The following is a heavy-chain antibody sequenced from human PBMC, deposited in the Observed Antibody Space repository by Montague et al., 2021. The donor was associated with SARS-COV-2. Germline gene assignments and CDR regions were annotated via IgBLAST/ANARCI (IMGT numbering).Heavy chain of an antibody. J-gene: IGHJ6*02. Sequence: SETLSLTCAVYGGSFSAYYWNWIHQPPGKGLEWIGDINHSGRTNFNPSLKSRVTVSLDTSKNQFSLKLRSVTAADTAVYYCARAVRGVIILSPYYAMDVWGQGTSVTVSS. V-gene: IGHV4-34*01. CDR1: GGSFSAYY. D-gene: IGHD3-10*01. CDR2: INHSGRT. CDR3: ARAVRGVIILSPYYAMDV.